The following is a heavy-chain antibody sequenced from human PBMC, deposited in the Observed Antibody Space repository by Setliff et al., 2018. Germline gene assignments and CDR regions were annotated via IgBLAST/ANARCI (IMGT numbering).Heavy chain of an antibody. J-gene: IGHJ4*02. CDR1: GFTFSTYR. Sequence: GGSLRLSCAASGFTFSTYRMHWVRQAPGKGLEWVAVIWDDGGNKYHADSVKGRFTISRDNSKNTLYLQMNSLRPGDTAVYYCARTCSGSGCYAGLESWGQGTPVTVSS. D-gene: IGHD2-15*01. CDR2: IWDDGGNK. CDR3: ARTCSGSGCYAGLES. V-gene: IGHV3-33*08.